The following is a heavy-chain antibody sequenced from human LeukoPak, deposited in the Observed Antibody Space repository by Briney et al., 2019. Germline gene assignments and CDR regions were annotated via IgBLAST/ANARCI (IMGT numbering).Heavy chain of an antibody. V-gene: IGHV3-72*01. CDR3: ARAPRNNEYYFDY. J-gene: IGHJ4*02. D-gene: IGHD1/OR15-1a*01. CDR1: GFTFSSYS. CDR2: TRNRANSYTT. Sequence: PGGSLRLSCAASGFTFSSYSMNWVRQAPGKGLEWVGRTRNRANSYTTEYAASVKGRFTISRDDSKNSLYLQMNSLKTEDTAVYYCARAPRNNEYYFDYWGQGTLVTVSS.